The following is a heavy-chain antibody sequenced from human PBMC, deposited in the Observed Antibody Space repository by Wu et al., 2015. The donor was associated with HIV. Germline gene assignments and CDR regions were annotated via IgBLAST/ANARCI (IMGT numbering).Heavy chain of an antibody. CDR3: ARVAYRGARGAFDP. V-gene: IGHV1-2*02. CDR1: GYTFTDYY. D-gene: IGHD2-21*01. Sequence: QVHLVQSGTEMKKSGASMKVSCKTSGYTFTDYYFHWVRQAPGQGLEWLGWINPNNGVTQYARHLHGRLIFSRDTSSTTSFLELHRLQSNDTATYFCARVAYRGARGAFDPWGQGTLVAVTS. J-gene: IGHJ5*02. CDR2: INPNNGVT.